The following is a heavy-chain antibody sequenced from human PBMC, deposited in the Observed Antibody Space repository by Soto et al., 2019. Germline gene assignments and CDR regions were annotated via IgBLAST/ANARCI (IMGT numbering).Heavy chain of an antibody. V-gene: IGHV3-23*01. Sequence: GGSLRLSCAATGFTFSSYAMSWVRQAPGKGLEWVSAISGSGGSTYYADSVKGRFTISRDNSKNTLYLQMNSLRAEDTAVYYCAKAYYDFWSGSWSTRGMDVWGQGTTVTVSS. J-gene: IGHJ6*02. CDR2: ISGSGGST. D-gene: IGHD3-3*01. CDR1: GFTFSSYA. CDR3: AKAYYDFWSGSWSTRGMDV.